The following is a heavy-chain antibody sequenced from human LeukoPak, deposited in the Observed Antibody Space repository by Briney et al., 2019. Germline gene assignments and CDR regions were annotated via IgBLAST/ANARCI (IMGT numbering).Heavy chain of an antibody. CDR3: ARPDYYGSGSFDY. V-gene: IGHV4-39*01. J-gene: IGHJ4*02. Sequence: SETLSLTCTVSGGSISSSSYSWGWIRQPPGKGLEWIGSIYYSGSTYYNPSLKSRVTISVDTSKNQFSLKLSSVTAADTAVYYCARPDYYGSGSFDYWRQGTLVTVSS. CDR2: IYYSGST. D-gene: IGHD3-10*01. CDR1: GGSISSSSYS.